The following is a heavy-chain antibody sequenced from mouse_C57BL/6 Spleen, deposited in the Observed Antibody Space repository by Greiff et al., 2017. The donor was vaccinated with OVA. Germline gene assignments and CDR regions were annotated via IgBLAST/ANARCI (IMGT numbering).Heavy chain of an antibody. CDR1: GFTFSDAW. D-gene: IGHD2-4*01. CDR2: IRNKANNHAT. Sequence: EVNVVESGGGLVQPGGSMKLSCAASGFTFSDAWMDWVRQSPEKGLEWVAEIRNKANNHATYYAESVKGRFTISRDDSKSSVYLQMNSLRAEDTGIYYCTRIDDYDAWFAYWGQGTLVTVSA. V-gene: IGHV6-6*01. J-gene: IGHJ3*01. CDR3: TRIDDYDAWFAY.